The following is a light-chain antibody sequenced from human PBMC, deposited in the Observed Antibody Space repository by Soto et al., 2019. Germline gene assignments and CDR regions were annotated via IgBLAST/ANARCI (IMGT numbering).Light chain of an antibody. J-gene: IGLJ1*01. CDR2: EVT. CDR3: SSYITTTTLYV. V-gene: IGLV2-14*01. Sequence: QSALTQPASVSGSPGQSITISCTGTSSDVGGFDFVSWFQRRPGKAPRLIIYEVTNRPSGISDRFSGSKSGNTASLTISGLQAEDEADYFCSSYITTTTLYVFGSGTRSPS. CDR1: SSDVGGFDF.